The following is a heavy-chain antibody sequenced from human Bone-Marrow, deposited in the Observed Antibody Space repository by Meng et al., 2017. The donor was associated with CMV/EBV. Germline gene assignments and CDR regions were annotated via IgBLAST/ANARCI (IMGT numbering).Heavy chain of an antibody. Sequence: FTFSSYAMHWVRQAPGKGLEWVAVISYDGSNKYYADSVKGRFTISRDNSKNTLYLQMNSLRAEDTAVYYCARDQRRYCSSTSCSVFDYWGQGTLVTVSS. CDR3: ARDQRRYCSSTSCSVFDY. V-gene: IGHV3-30*04. CDR1: FTFSSYA. D-gene: IGHD2-2*01. CDR2: ISYDGSNK. J-gene: IGHJ4*02.